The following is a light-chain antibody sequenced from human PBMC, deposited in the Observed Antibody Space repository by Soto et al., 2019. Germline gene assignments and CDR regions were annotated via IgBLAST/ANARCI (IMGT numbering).Light chain of an antibody. Sequence: QSVLTQPPSVSAAPGRTVTISCSGSSSNIGNSFVSWYQQLPGTAPRLLIYDNNARPSGIPDRFSGSKSGTSATLGITGLQTWDEADYYCGAWDGGLSAFVFGTGTKLTVL. CDR1: SSNIGNSF. CDR3: GAWDGGLSAFV. CDR2: DNN. J-gene: IGLJ1*01. V-gene: IGLV1-51*01.